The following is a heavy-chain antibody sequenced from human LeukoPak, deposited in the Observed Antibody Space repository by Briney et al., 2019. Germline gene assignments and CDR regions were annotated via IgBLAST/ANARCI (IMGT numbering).Heavy chain of an antibody. CDR3: TRASHYGSGSYYAIYYYYYYMDV. CDR1: GFTFGDYA. J-gene: IGHJ6*03. Sequence: GGSLRLSCTASGFTFGDYAMSWVRQAPGKGLEWVGFIRSKAYGCTTEYAASVKGRFTISRDDSKSIAYLQMNSLKTEDTAVYYCTRASHYGSGSYYAIYYYYYYMDVWGKGTTVTISS. CDR2: IRSKAYGCTT. D-gene: IGHD3-10*01. V-gene: IGHV3-49*04.